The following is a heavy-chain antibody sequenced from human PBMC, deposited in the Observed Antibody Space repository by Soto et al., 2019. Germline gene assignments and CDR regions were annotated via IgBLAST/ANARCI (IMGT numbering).Heavy chain of an antibody. V-gene: IGHV5-51*01. D-gene: IGHD6-19*01. J-gene: IGHJ6*02. CDR1: GYSYTSYW. Sequence: PGESLKISCKGSGYSYTSYWIGWVRQMPGKGLEWMGIIYPGDSDTRYSPSFQGQVTISADKSISTAYLQWSSLKASDTAMYYCARPREAGKYYYGVDVWGQGTTVNVSS. CDR2: IYPGDSDT. CDR3: ARPREAGKYYYGVDV.